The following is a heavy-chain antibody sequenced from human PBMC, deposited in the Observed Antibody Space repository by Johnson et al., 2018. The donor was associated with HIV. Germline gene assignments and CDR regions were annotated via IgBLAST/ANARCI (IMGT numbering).Heavy chain of an antibody. CDR2: ISNSGSTI. Sequence: QEKLVESGGDLVQPGGSLRLSCAASGFNFSDYYMSWIRQAPGKGLEWSSYISNSGSTIYYVDSVKGRFTISRDNAKNSLYLQMNSLRVDDTAVYYCARQGRRLIWGGAFDIWGQGSTVSVSS. CDR3: ARQGRRLIWGGAFDI. D-gene: IGHD3-10*01. CDR1: GFNFSDYY. V-gene: IGHV3-11*04. J-gene: IGHJ3*02.